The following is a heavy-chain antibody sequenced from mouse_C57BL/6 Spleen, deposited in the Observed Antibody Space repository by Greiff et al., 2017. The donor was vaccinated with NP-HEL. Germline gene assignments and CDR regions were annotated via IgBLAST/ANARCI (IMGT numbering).Heavy chain of an antibody. CDR3: ARADYYGSSCAY. D-gene: IGHD1-1*01. CDR2: IHPNSGST. J-gene: IGHJ3*01. Sequence: QVQLQQPGAELVKPGASVKLSCKASGYTFTSYWMHWVKQRPGQGLEWIGMIHPNSGSTNYNEKFKSKATLTVDKSSSTAYMQLSSLTSEDSAVYYCARADYYGSSCAYWGQGTLVTVSA. CDR1: GYTFTSYW. V-gene: IGHV1-64*01.